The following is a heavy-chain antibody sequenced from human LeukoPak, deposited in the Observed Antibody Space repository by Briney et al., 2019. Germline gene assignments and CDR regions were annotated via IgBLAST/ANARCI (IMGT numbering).Heavy chain of an antibody. Sequence: PGGSLRLSCAASGFTFSSYSMNWVRQAPGKGLEWVSSISSSSYIYYADSVKGRFTISRDNSKNTLYLQMNSLRAEDTAVYYCARVDSYCSGEGCYYYYGMDVWGQGTTVTVSS. D-gene: IGHD2-15*01. CDR1: GFTFSSYS. CDR2: ISSSSYI. V-gene: IGHV3-21*01. CDR3: ARVDSYCSGEGCYYYYGMDV. J-gene: IGHJ6*02.